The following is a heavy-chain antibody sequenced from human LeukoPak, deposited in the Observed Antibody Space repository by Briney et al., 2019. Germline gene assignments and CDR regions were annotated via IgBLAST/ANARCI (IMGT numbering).Heavy chain of an antibody. J-gene: IGHJ3*02. CDR3: AREGSNTAPYAFDI. Sequence: SETLSLTCTVSGGSISSSPYYWGWIRQPPGKGLEWIGSIYYSGSTYYNPSLKSRVTISVDTSKNQFSLELSSVTAADTAVYYCAREGSNTAPYAFDIWGQGAMVTVSS. V-gene: IGHV4-39*07. CDR2: IYYSGST. CDR1: GGSISSSPYY. D-gene: IGHD5-18*01.